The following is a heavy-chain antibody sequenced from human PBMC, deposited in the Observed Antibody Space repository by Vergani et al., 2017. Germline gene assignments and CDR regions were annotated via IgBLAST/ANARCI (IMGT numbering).Heavy chain of an antibody. CDR2: ISYDGSNK. Sequence: VQLVESGGVVVQPGGSLRLSCAASGFTFSSYGMHWVRQAPGKGLEWVAVISYDGSNKYYADSVKGRFTISRDNSKNTLYLQMNSLRAEDTAVYYCAKDLHGFWRGLDYWGQGTLVTVSS. CDR3: AKDLHGFWRGLDY. CDR1: GFTFSSYG. D-gene: IGHD3-3*01. J-gene: IGHJ4*02. V-gene: IGHV3-30*18.